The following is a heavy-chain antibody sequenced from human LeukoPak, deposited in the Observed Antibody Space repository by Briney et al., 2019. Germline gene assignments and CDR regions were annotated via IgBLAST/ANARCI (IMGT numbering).Heavy chain of an antibody. D-gene: IGHD6-13*01. CDR1: GFTVSSNY. CDR3: ARGYSSPDY. Sequence: GGSLRLSCAASGFTVSSNYMSWVRQAPGKGLEWVSVIYNDGSTFYADSVRGRFTVSRDNSKNTLYLQVNSLRAEDTAVYYCARGYSSPDYWGQGTLVTVSS. V-gene: IGHV3-66*01. CDR2: IYNDGST. J-gene: IGHJ4*02.